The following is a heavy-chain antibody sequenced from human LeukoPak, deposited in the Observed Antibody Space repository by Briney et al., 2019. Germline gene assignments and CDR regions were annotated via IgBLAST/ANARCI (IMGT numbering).Heavy chain of an antibody. D-gene: IGHD3-22*01. V-gene: IGHV5-51*01. Sequence: GESLKISCKGFGYSFTSYWIGWVRQMPGKGLEWMGIIYPGDSDTRYSPSFQGQVTISADKSISTAYLQWSSLKASDTAMYYCARLETNYYDSSGYYPDYWGQGTLVTVSS. CDR1: GYSFTSYW. J-gene: IGHJ4*02. CDR3: ARLETNYYDSSGYYPDY. CDR2: IYPGDSDT.